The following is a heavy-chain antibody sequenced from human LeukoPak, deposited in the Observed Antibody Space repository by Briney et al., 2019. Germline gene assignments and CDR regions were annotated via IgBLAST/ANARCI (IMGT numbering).Heavy chain of an antibody. CDR3: ARHTWGSASYCFDY. J-gene: IGHJ4*02. Sequence: SETLSLTCAVSGYSISSGYYWGWIRQPPGKGLEWIGSIYQSGSTYYSLSLKSRVTISVDASKNQFSLELSSVTAADTAVYYCARHTWGSASYCFDYWGRGTLVTVSS. CDR1: GYSISSGYY. CDR2: IYQSGST. D-gene: IGHD2-2*01. V-gene: IGHV4-38-2*01.